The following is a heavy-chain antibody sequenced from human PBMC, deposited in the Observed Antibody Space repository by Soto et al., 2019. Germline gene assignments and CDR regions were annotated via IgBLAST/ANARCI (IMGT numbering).Heavy chain of an antibody. CDR1: GVSIHNSHSF. V-gene: IGHV4-39*01. CDR2: VYHNGGA. CDR3: GRVVEGATRHTDPDS. D-gene: IGHD2-21*01. Sequence: SETLSLTCTVSGVSIHNSHSFWAWIRQPPGRGLEFIGSVYHNGGAHYNSSLKSRVTISVDTAHNQVSLRMRSLTAADTAVYYCGRVVEGATRHTDPDSWGQGILVTVSS. J-gene: IGHJ5*01.